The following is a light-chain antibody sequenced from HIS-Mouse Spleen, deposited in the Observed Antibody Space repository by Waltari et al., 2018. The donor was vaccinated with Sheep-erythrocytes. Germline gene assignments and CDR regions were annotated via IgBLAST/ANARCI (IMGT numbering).Light chain of an antibody. V-gene: IGLV2-11*01. CDR3: CSYAGSYNHV. CDR1: SSDVCGYNY. Sequence: QSALTQPRSVSGSPGQSVTISCTGTSSDVCGYNYVSWYQQHPDKAPKLMIDDVSKRPSGVPDRFSGSKAGNPASLTISGLQAEDEADYYCCSYAGSYNHVFATGTKVTVL. CDR2: DVS. J-gene: IGLJ1*01.